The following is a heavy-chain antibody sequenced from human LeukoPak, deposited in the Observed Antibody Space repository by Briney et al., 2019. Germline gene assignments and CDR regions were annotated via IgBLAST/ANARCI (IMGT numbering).Heavy chain of an antibody. CDR3: ARLSEYSYGYVGL. Sequence: SETLSLTCAVSGYSISSGYYWGWIRQPPGKGLEWIGSIYHSGSTDYNPSLKSRVTISVDTSKNQFSLKLSSVTAADTAVYYCARLSEYSYGYVGLWGQGTLVTVSS. V-gene: IGHV4-38-2*01. CDR2: IYHSGST. J-gene: IGHJ4*02. D-gene: IGHD5-18*01. CDR1: GYSISSGYY.